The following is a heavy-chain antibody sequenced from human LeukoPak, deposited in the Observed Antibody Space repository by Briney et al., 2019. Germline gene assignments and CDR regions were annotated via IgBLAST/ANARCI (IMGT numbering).Heavy chain of an antibody. J-gene: IGHJ5*02. CDR2: IHYSGST. Sequence: SETLSLTCTVSGGSSISYYWSWIRQPPGKGLEWIGCIHYSGSTKYNPSLKSRVTISIDTSKNQFSLKLSSVTAADTAVYYCARGTRGSGWFDPWGQGTLVTVSS. CDR3: ARGTRGSGWFDP. V-gene: IGHV4-59*01. CDR1: GGSSISYY. D-gene: IGHD5-12*01.